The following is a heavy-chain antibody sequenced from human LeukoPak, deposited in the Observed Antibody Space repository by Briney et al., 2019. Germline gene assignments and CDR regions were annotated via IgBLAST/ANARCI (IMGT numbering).Heavy chain of an antibody. CDR2: IKPDGSVG. J-gene: IGHJ4*02. CDR3: TQNLVAAAGDH. D-gene: IGHD6-13*01. V-gene: IGHV3-7*01. CDR1: GFTFSSYS. Sequence: GGSLRLSCAASGFTFSSYSMNWVRQAPGKGLEWVANIKPDGSVGYYVDSVRGRFIISRDNAGNSLYLQMNSLRVGDTAVYYCTQNLVAAAGDHWGQGTLLIVSS.